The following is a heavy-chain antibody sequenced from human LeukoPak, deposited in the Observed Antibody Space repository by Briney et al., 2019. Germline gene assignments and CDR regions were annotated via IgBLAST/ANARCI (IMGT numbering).Heavy chain of an antibody. CDR3: ARDRAFYDSSSYYFDY. CDR1: GLTFSSHD. D-gene: IGHD3-22*01. J-gene: IGHJ4*01. Sequence: GGSESLFCAPSGLTFSSHDMNWPRQAPGKGLEWVSVISASGGNTEYADSVKGGSTLSRDNSKNPLYLQMNSLRAEDTAVYYCARDRAFYDSSSYYFDYWG. CDR2: ISASGGNT. V-gene: IGHV3-23*01.